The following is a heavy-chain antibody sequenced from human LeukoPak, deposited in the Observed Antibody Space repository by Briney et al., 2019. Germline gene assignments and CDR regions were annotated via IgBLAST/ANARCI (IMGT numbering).Heavy chain of an antibody. CDR3: SRDTADDAFDI. CDR2: ISGSTGST. CDR1: GFTFSNYA. J-gene: IGHJ3*02. V-gene: IGHV3-23*01. Sequence: GGSLRLSCAASGFTFSNYAMNWVRQAPGKGLEWVSLISGSTGSTYYADSVKGRFSISRDNSKNTVYLQMNSLRAEDTAVYYCSRDTADDAFDIWGQGTMVTVSS.